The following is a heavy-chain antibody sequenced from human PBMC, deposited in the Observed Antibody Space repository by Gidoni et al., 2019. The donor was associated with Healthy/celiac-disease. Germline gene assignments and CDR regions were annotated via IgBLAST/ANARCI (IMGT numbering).Heavy chain of an antibody. J-gene: IGHJ4*02. CDR1: GGSFSGYY. D-gene: IGHD2-21*02. CDR2: INHSGST. V-gene: IGHV4-34*01. CDR3: ARGHQPLLEGEGFDY. Sequence: QVQLQQWGAGLLKPSETLSLTCAVYGGSFSGYYWSWIRQPPGKGLEWIGEINHSGSTNYNPSLKSRVTISVDTSKNQFSLKLSSVTAADTAVYYCARGHQPLLEGEGFDYWGQGTLVTVSS.